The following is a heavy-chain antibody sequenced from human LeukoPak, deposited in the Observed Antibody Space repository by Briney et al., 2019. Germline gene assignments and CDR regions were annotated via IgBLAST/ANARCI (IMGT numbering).Heavy chain of an antibody. D-gene: IGHD5-18*01. J-gene: IGHJ3*02. CDR1: GGSISSYY. CDR2: IYYSGSI. CDR3: ARVRGYSYGDLFVEDAFDI. Sequence: PSETLSLTCSVSGGSISSYYWSWIRQPPGKGLGWIGYIYYSGSINYNPSLKSRLTISVDTSKHQFSLKLSSVTAADTAVYYCARVRGYSYGDLFVEDAFDIWGQGTMVTVSS. V-gene: IGHV4-59*01.